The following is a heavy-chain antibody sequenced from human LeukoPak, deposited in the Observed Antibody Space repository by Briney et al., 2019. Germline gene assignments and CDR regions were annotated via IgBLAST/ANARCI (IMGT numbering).Heavy chain of an antibody. CDR2: ITPILGTA. D-gene: IGHD4-23*01. CDR1: GGTFSSYA. CDR3: ARSLIDYGGSYDAFDI. V-gene: IGHV1-69*10. Sequence: SVKVSCKASGGTFSSYAISWVRQAPGQGLEWMGGITPILGTANYAQKFQGRVTINADQSTSTAYMELSSLRSEDTAVYYCARSLIDYGGSYDAFDIWGQGTMVTISS. J-gene: IGHJ3*02.